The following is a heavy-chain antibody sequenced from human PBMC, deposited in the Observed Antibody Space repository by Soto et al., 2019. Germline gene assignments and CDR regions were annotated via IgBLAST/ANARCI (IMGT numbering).Heavy chain of an antibody. CDR2: ISSSGSTI. CDR1: GFTFSTYS. V-gene: IGHV3-48*01. J-gene: IGHJ5*02. Sequence: EVQLMESGGGLGQPGGSLRLSCAASGFTFSTYSMNWVRQAPGKGLEWVSFISSSGSTIYYADSVKGRFTISRDNAKNSLYLQTNSLRAADTAVYYCATTRWGDPWGQGTLVTVSS. D-gene: IGHD1-1*01. CDR3: ATTRWGDP.